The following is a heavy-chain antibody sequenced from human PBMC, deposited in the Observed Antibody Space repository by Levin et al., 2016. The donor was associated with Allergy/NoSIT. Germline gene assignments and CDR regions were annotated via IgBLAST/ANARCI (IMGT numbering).Heavy chain of an antibody. Sequence: SVKVSCKASGGTFTSATFSWVRQAPGQGLEWMGRIIPSLGVPNYAQKFQDRLTITADKSTNTAYMELSSLTSEDTAVYYCARERTELAPWGYFDPWGQGSLVTVSS. V-gene: IGHV1-69*04. D-gene: IGHD5-12*01. CDR3: ARERTELAPWGYFDP. J-gene: IGHJ5*02. CDR1: GGTFTSAT. CDR2: IIPSLGVP.